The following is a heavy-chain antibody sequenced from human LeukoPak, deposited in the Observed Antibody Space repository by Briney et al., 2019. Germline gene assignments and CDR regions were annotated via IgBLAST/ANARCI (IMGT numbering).Heavy chain of an antibody. Sequence: GGSLRLSCAASGFTFSSYAMSWVRQAPGKGLEWVSAISGSGGSTYYADSVKGRFTISRDNSKNTLYLQMNSLRAEDTAVYYCAKVTGAGTIFRPFDYWGQGTLVTVSS. CDR1: GFTFSSYA. CDR3: AKVTGAGTIFRPFDY. V-gene: IGHV3-23*01. J-gene: IGHJ4*02. D-gene: IGHD3-3*01. CDR2: ISGSGGST.